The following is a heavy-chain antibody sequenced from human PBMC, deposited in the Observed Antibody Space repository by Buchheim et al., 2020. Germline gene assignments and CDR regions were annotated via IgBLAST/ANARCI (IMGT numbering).Heavy chain of an antibody. V-gene: IGHV3-30*18. CDR1: GFTFSSYG. D-gene: IGHD3-22*01. Sequence: QVQLVESGGGVVQHGRSLRLSCAASGFTFSSYGMHWVRQAPGKGLEWVAVISYDGSNKYYADSVKGRFTISRDNSKNTLYLQMNSLRAEDPAVYYCAKDSYYYDSSGYIDYWGQGTL. CDR3: AKDSYYYDSSGYIDY. J-gene: IGHJ4*02. CDR2: ISYDGSNK.